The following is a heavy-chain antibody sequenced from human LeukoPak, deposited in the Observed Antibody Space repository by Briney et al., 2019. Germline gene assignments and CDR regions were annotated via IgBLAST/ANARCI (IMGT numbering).Heavy chain of an antibody. V-gene: IGHV1-69*06. Sequence: SAKVSCKASGGTFNSYGIIWVRQAPGQGLEWMGGIIPILGTANYAQKFQGRVTISADKSTSTAYMELSSLRSEDTAVYYCGRGARPPHYYYYMDVWGKGTTVTVSS. J-gene: IGHJ6*03. CDR2: IIPILGTA. CDR3: GRGARPPHYYYYMDV. D-gene: IGHD5-12*01. CDR1: GGTFNSYG.